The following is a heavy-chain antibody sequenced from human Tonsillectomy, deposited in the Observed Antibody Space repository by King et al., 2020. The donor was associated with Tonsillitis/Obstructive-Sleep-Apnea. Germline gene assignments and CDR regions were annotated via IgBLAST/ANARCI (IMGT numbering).Heavy chain of an antibody. V-gene: IGHV2-5*02. CDR2: IYWDDDK. D-gene: IGHD2-2*01. CDR1: GFSLSSSRVG. J-gene: IGHJ4*02. CDR3: AHTYCTSTSCPADY. Sequence: TLKESGPTLVKPTQTLTLTCTFSGFSLSSSRVGVGWIRQPPGQALEWLALIYWDDDKRYSPSLKNRLTITGDTSKNQIVLTMTNMDPVDTATYYCAHTYCTSTSCPADYWGQGSLVTVSS.